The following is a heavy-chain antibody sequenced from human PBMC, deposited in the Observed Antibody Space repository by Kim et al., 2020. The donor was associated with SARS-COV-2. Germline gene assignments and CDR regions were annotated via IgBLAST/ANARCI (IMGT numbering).Heavy chain of an antibody. V-gene: IGHV3-64*02. CDR3: ARGGDRWCSADR. D-gene: IGHD2-8*01. J-gene: IGHJ4*02. Sequence: YYVDSVKGRFTISRDNAKNSLYLQMGSVRAEDTAVYHCARGGDRWCSADRWGQGTLVTVSS.